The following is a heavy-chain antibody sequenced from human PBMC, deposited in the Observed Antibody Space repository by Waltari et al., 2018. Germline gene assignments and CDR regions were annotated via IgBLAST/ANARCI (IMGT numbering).Heavy chain of an antibody. CDR1: GGSISSSSYY. D-gene: IGHD4-4*01. Sequence: QLQLQESGPGLVKPSETLSLTCTVSGGSISSSSYYWGWIRQPPGKGLEWIGSIYYSGSTYYNPSLKSRVTISVDTSKNQFSLKLSSVTAADTAVYYCARVKDSNYPDYWGQGTLVTVSS. J-gene: IGHJ4*02. V-gene: IGHV4-39*07. CDR2: IYYSGST. CDR3: ARVKDSNYPDY.